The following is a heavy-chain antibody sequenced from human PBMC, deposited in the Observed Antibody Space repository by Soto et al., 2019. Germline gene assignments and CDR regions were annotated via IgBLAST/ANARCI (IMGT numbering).Heavy chain of an antibody. CDR2: INPNSGGT. D-gene: IGHD6-13*01. Sequence: GASVKVSCKASGYTFTGYYMHWVRQAPGQGLEWMGWINPNSGGTNYAQKFQGRVTMTRDTSISTAYMELSRLRSDDTAVYYCARLVDIQQLVHNYYHYYGMDVWGQGTTVTVSS. CDR1: GYTFTGYY. J-gene: IGHJ6*02. CDR3: ARLVDIQQLVHNYYHYYGMDV. V-gene: IGHV1-2*02.